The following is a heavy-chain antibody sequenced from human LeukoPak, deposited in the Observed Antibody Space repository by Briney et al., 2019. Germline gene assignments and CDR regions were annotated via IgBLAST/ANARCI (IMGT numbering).Heavy chain of an antibody. CDR2: MSFDGSHT. D-gene: IGHD3-9*01. CDR1: GFTFSSYG. V-gene: IGHV3-30*03. Sequence: GRSLRLSCAASGFTFSSYGMHWVRQAPGKGLEWVAVMSFDGSHTYYADSVKGRFTISRDNAKNSLYLQMNSLRAEDTAVYYCARVGDYDILTGSPFDYWGQGTLVTVSS. J-gene: IGHJ4*02. CDR3: ARVGDYDILTGSPFDY.